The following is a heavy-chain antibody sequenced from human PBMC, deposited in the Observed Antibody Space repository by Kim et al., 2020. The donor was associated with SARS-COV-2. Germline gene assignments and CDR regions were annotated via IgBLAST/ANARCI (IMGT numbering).Heavy chain of an antibody. CDR2: ISSSSSYI. CDR3: ASLTYITMVLGVTPKQDEDQDY. D-gene: IGHD3-10*01. CDR1: GFTFSSYS. Sequence: GGSLRLSCAASGFTFSSYSMNWVRQAPGKGLEWVSSISSSSSYIYYADSVKGRFTISRDNAKNSLYLQMNSLRAEDTAVYYCASLTYITMVLGVTPKQDEDQDYWGQGTLVTVSS. J-gene: IGHJ4*02. V-gene: IGHV3-21*01.